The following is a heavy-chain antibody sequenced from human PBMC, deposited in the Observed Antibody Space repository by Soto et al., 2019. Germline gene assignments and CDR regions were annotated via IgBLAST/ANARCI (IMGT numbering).Heavy chain of an antibody. J-gene: IGHJ6*02. CDR2: IHQDGNEK. V-gene: IGHV3-7*01. Sequence: EVQLVESGGGLVQPGGSLRLSCAASRFTFSTYWMTWVRQTPGKGLEWVANIHQDGNEKYYMDSVKGRFTISRDNAKNSLYLQMTSLSAEDTAVYYCAGGNALDVWGQGTTVTVSS. CDR1: RFTFSTYW. CDR3: AGGNALDV.